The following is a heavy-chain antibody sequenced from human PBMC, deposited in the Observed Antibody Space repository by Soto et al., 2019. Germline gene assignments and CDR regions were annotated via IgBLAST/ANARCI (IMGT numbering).Heavy chain of an antibody. CDR3: ARVRILREIFPPNY. CDR1: GYTFTGYY. J-gene: IGHJ4*02. CDR2: INPNSGGT. D-gene: IGHD3-16*01. V-gene: IGHV1-2*02. Sequence: ASVKVSCKASGYTFTGYYMPWVRQAPGQGLEWMGWINPNSGGTNYAQKFQGRVTMTRDTSISTAYMELSRLRSDDTAVYYCARVRILREIFPPNYWGQGTLVTVSS.